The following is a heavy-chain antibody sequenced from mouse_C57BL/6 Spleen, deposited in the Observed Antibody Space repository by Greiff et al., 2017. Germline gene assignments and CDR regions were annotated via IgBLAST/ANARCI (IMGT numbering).Heavy chain of an antibody. J-gene: IGHJ1*03. D-gene: IGHD2-5*01. CDR1: GFNIKDYY. CDR2: IDPEDGET. Sequence: VQLQQSGAELVKPGASVKLSCTASGFNIKDYYMHWVKQRTEQGLEWIVRIDPEDGETKYAPKFPGKATITADTSSNPAYLQLISLTSEDPAVYYCARLYSNFWYFDVWGTGTTVTVSS. CDR3: ARLYSNFWYFDV. V-gene: IGHV14-2*01.